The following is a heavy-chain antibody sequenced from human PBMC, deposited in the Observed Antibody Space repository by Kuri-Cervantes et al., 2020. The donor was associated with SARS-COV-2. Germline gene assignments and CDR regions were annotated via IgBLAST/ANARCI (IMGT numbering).Heavy chain of an antibody. CDR3: ARDRYSGSYKNPLMDV. CDR1: GGTFSSYA. CDR2: IIPIFGTA. V-gene: IGHV1-69*06. Sequence: SVKVSCKASGGTFSSYAISWVRQAPGQGLEWMGGIIPIFGTANYAQKFQGRVTITADKSTSTAYMELSSLRSEDTAVYYCARDRYSGSYKNPLMDVWGQGTTVTVSS. D-gene: IGHD1-26*01. J-gene: IGHJ6*02.